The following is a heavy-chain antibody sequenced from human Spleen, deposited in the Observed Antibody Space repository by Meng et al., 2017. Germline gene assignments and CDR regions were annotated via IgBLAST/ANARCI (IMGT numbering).Heavy chain of an antibody. CDR1: GGSISSYY. V-gene: IGHV4-59*12. D-gene: IGHD4-11*01. J-gene: IGHJ4*02. Sequence: SEPLSLTGTVTGGSISSYYWSWIRQPPGKGLEWIGYIYYIGSTNYNPSLKSRVTLSVDTSKNQFSLKLSSVTAADSAVYYCARGPTTMAHDFDYWGQGTLVTVSS. CDR3: ARGPTTMAHDFDY. CDR2: IYYIGST.